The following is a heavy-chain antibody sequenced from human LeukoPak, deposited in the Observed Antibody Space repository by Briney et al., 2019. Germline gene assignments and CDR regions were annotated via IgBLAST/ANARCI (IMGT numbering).Heavy chain of an antibody. V-gene: IGHV3-74*01. J-gene: IGHJ6*02. Sequence: GGFLRLSCAASGFTFSNYWMHWVRQAPGEALMWVSRIKSDGSSTTYADSVKGRVTISRDNAKNTLYLQMNSLRAEDTAVYYCSRDSLSSCGGDCYSGLDVWGQGTTVTVSS. CDR2: IKSDGSST. CDR1: GFTFSNYW. CDR3: SRDSLSSCGGDCYSGLDV. D-gene: IGHD2-21*02.